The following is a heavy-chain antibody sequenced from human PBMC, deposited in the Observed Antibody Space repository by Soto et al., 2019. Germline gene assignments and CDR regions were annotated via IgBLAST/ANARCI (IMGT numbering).Heavy chain of an antibody. CDR3: ARAYGKYFDY. Sequence: PGESLKISCKGSGYTFTSYWICWVRQMPGKGLEWMGIIYPGDSDTRYSPSFQGQVTISADKSITTAYLQWSSLKASDTAIYYCARAYGKYFDYWGQGTLVTVSS. CDR1: GYTFTSYW. CDR2: IYPGDSDT. D-gene: IGHD3-10*01. J-gene: IGHJ4*02. V-gene: IGHV5-51*01.